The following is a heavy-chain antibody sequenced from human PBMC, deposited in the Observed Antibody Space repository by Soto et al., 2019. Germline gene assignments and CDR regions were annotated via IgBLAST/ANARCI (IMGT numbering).Heavy chain of an antibody. CDR3: AREGSYYDFWRGYFYYYYGMDV. CDR1: GGSISSSSYY. Sequence: PSETLSLTCTVSGGSISSSSYYWGWIRQPPGKGLEWIGSIYYSGSTYYNPSLKSRVTISVDTSKNQFSLKLSSVTAADTAVYYCAREGSYYDFWRGYFYYYYGMDVWGQGTTVTVSS. J-gene: IGHJ6*02. V-gene: IGHV4-39*02. D-gene: IGHD3-3*01. CDR2: IYYSGST.